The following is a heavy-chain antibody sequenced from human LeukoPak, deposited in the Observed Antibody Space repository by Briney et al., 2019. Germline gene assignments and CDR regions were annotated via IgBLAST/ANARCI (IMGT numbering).Heavy chain of an antibody. CDR3: ARGSSGTYYYYYYMDV. Sequence: SETLSLTCTVSGGSISSYYWSWIRQPAGKGLEWIGRIYTSGSNNYNPSLKSRVTMSVDTSKNQFSLKLSSVTAADTAVYYCARGSSGTYYYYYYMDVWGKGTTVTVSS. V-gene: IGHV4-4*07. CDR1: GGSISSYY. D-gene: IGHD3-10*01. CDR2: IYTSGSN. J-gene: IGHJ6*03.